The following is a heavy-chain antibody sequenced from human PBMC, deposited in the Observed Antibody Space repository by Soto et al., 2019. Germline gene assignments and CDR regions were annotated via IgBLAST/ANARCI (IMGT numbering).Heavy chain of an antibody. V-gene: IGHV4-59*01. D-gene: IGHD3-22*01. CDR3: ERGPSYDSRYRDFDY. J-gene: IGHJ4*02. Sequence: WSWIRKQQGKRLEWTGYTYYSGSTNYNPSLRSRITISVDTSKNQFSLKLSSVTAADTAVYYCERGPSYDSRYRDFDYWGQRTLVTVSP. CDR2: TYYSGST.